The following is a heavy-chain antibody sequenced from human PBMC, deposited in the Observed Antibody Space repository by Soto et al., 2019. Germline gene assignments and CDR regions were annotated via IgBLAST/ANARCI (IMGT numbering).Heavy chain of an antibody. V-gene: IGHV3-7*01. Sequence: GGSRRLSSAASGFTFSSYWMGWVRQPPGGGLEWVAKIKQEGSENYYVNSVEGRSTISRDNSKNSLYRQMNSQRTEETCVYFCARVRGSSGYYCGYYYCGMDVWGQGTTVTVSS. CDR1: GFTFSSYW. CDR3: ARVRGSSGYYCGYYYCGMDV. CDR2: IKQEGSEN. J-gene: IGHJ6*02. D-gene: IGHD3-22*01.